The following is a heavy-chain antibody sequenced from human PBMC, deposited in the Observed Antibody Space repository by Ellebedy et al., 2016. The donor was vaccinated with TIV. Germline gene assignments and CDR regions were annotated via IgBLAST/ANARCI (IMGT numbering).Heavy chain of an antibody. V-gene: IGHV1-2*02. D-gene: IGHD1-1*01. CDR3: ARTGLSHDALDI. CDR1: GYTFTGYY. CDR2: INPNSAGT. J-gene: IGHJ3*02. Sequence: ASVKVSXKASGYTFTGYYMNWVRQAPGQGLEWMGWINPNSAGTNYAQKFQGRVTMTRDTSISTAYMELSRLGSDDTAVYYCARTGLSHDALDIWGQGTMVTVS.